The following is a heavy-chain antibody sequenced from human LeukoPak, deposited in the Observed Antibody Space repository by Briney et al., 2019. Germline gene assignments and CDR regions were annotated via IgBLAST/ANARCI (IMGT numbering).Heavy chain of an antibody. V-gene: IGHV1-18*01. D-gene: IGHD5-18*01. CDR1: GYTFTSYG. CDR2: ISAYNGNT. CDR3: ARVDTAMVGYYYYMDV. Sequence: GASVKVSCKASGYTFTSYGISWVRQAPEQGLEWMGWISAYNGNTNYAQKLQGRVTMTTDTSTSTAYMELRSLRSDDTAVYYCARVDTAMVGYYYYMDVWGKGTTVTVSS. J-gene: IGHJ6*03.